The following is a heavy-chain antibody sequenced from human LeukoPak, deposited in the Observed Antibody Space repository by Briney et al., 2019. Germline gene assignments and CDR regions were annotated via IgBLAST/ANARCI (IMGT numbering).Heavy chain of an antibody. D-gene: IGHD5-18*01. Sequence: SETLSLTCTVSGGSISSYYWSWIRQPPGKGLEWIGYVLDSERTKDNPSLKSRATLSADTSKNQFSLRLTSVTAADSAVYYCATIKRGSIFGYFDFWGQGVLVTISS. V-gene: IGHV4-59*01. J-gene: IGHJ4*02. CDR2: VLDSERT. CDR1: GGSISSYY. CDR3: ATIKRGSIFGYFDF.